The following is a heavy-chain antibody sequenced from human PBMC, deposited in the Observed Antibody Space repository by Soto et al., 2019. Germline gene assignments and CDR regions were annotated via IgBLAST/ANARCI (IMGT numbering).Heavy chain of an antibody. CDR3: AIEPSLLAVAGLDAFDI. D-gene: IGHD6-19*01. CDR2: ISSSSSTI. J-gene: IGHJ3*02. V-gene: IGHV3-48*01. Sequence: GGSLRLSCAASGFTFSSYSMNWVRQAPGKGLEWVSYISSSSSTIYYADSVKGRFTISRDNAKNSLYLQMNSLRAEDTAVYYCAIEPSLLAVAGLDAFDIWGKGTTVTVSS. CDR1: GFTFSSYS.